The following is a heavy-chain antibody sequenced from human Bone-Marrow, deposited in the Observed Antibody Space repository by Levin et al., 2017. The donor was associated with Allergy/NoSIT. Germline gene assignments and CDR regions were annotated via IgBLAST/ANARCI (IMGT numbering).Heavy chain of an antibody. Sequence: GGSLRLSCVASGFTFSSYGMHWVRQAPGKGLEWVAAISYDGSDHSYADAVRGRFSISRDNSKNSHFLQMTSLTVEDTAVYYCVAEYYDTSGFDFWGQGTLVRVSS. J-gene: IGHJ4*02. CDR3: VAEYYDTSGFDF. CDR1: GFTFSSYG. V-gene: IGHV3-30*03. D-gene: IGHD3-22*01. CDR2: ISYDGSDH.